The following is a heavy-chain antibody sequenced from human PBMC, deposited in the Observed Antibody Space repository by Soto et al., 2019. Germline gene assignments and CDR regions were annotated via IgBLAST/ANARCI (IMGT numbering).Heavy chain of an antibody. Sequence: QVQVQESAPGLVKPSQTLSLTCTVSGGSISSGGYYWSWIRQHPGKALEWIGYIYYSGSTYYNPSLKSRVTIPVDTSRNKFSLKLSSVTTADTAVYYCARERITMVRGFNVNWLDPWGQGTPVTVSS. D-gene: IGHD3-10*01. CDR2: IYYSGST. J-gene: IGHJ5*02. CDR1: GGSISSGGYY. CDR3: ARERITMVRGFNVNWLDP. V-gene: IGHV4-31*03.